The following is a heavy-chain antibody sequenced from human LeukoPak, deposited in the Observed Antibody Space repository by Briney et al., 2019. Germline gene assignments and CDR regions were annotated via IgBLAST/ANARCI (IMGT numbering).Heavy chain of an antibody. J-gene: IGHJ5*02. CDR3: ARGSMVRGVSNWFDP. CDR1: GGSISSGGYY. D-gene: IGHD3-10*01. Sequence: SQTLSLTCTVSGGSISSGGYYWSWIRQHPGKGLEWIGYIYYSGSTYYNPSLKSRVTISVDTSKNQFSLKLSSVTAEDTAVYYCARGSMVRGVSNWFDPWGQGTLVTVSS. V-gene: IGHV4-31*03. CDR2: IYYSGST.